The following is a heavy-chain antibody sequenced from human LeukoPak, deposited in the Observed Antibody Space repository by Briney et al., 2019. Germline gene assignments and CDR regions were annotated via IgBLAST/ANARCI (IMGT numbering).Heavy chain of an antibody. V-gene: IGHV1-18*01. D-gene: IGHD3-22*01. Sequence: ASVKVSCKASGYTFTSYGISWVRQAPGQGLEWLGWISASNGNTNYAQKLQGRVTMTTDTSTSTAYMELRSLRSDDTAVYYCARDAYYYDSSGPLTWFDPWGQGTLVTVSS. J-gene: IGHJ5*02. CDR1: GYTFTSYG. CDR3: ARDAYYYDSSGPLTWFDP. CDR2: ISASNGNT.